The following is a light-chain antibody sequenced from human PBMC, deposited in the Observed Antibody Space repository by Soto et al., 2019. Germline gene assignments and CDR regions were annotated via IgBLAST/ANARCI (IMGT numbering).Light chain of an antibody. Sequence: ETVLTQSPGTLSLSPGERATLSCRASQTIRSNYLAWYRQTPGQAPRLLIYSASNRATGIVDRFSGSGSGTDFSLIISRLEPEDFALYYCQQYGSSPWTFGQGTKVEIK. CDR3: QQYGSSPWT. CDR1: QTIRSNY. J-gene: IGKJ1*01. V-gene: IGKV3-20*01. CDR2: SAS.